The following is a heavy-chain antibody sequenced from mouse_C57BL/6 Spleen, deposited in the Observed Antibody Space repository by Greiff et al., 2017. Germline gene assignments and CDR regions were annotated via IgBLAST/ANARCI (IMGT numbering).Heavy chain of an antibody. J-gene: IGHJ4*01. CDR3: ARSGRGLYDGYGDAMDY. CDR2: IDPNSGGT. CDR1: GYTFTSYW. V-gene: IGHV1-72*01. Sequence: VQLQQPGAELVKPGASVKLSCKASGYTFTSYWMHWVKQRPGRGLEWIGRIDPNSGGTKYNEKFKSKATLTVDKPSSTAYMQLSSLTSEDSAVYYGARSGRGLYDGYGDAMDYWGQGTSVTVSS. D-gene: IGHD2-3*01.